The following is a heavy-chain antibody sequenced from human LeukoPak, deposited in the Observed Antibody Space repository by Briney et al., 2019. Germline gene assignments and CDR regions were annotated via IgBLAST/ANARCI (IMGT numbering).Heavy chain of an antibody. V-gene: IGHV1-18*01. Sequence: ASVKVSCKASGYTFTSYGISWVRQAPGQGLEWMGWISAYNGNTNYAQKLQGRVTMTTDTSTSTAYMELRSLRSDDTAVYYCARDFGYSSSWYVYFDYWGQGILVTVSS. J-gene: IGHJ4*02. CDR1: GYTFTSYG. CDR3: ARDFGYSSSWYVYFDY. D-gene: IGHD6-13*01. CDR2: ISAYNGNT.